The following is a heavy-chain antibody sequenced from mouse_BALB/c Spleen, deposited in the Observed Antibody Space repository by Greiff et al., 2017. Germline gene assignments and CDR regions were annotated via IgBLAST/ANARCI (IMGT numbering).Heavy chain of an antibody. CDR3: VRQNGGAWFAY. J-gene: IGHJ3*01. Sequence: EVKLVESGGGLVQPKGSLKLSCAASGFTFNTYAMNWVRQAPGKGLEWVARIRSKSNNYATYYADSVKDRFTISRDDSQSMLYLQMNNLKTEDTAMYYCVRQNGGAWFAYWGQGTLVTVSA. CDR1: GFTFNTYA. CDR2: IRSKSNNYAT. V-gene: IGHV10-1*02.